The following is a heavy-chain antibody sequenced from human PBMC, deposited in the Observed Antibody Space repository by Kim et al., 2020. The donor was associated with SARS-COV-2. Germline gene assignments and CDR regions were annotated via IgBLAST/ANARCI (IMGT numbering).Heavy chain of an antibody. CDR2: INHSGST. CDR1: GGSFSGYY. CDR3: ARGRGPTIFWYFDL. Sequence: SETLSLTCAVYGGSFSGYYWSWIRQPPGKGLEWIGEINHSGSTNYNPSLKSRVTISVDTSKNQFSLKLSSVTAADTAVYYCARGRGPTIFWYFDLWGRGTLVTVSS. J-gene: IGHJ2*01. V-gene: IGHV4-34*01. D-gene: IGHD3-9*01.